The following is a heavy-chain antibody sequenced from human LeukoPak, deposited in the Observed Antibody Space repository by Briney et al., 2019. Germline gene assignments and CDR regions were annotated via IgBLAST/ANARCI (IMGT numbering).Heavy chain of an antibody. D-gene: IGHD2-2*01. J-gene: IGHJ4*02. Sequence: GGALRLSCAASGFTFSSYAMSWVPQAPRKGRGCVSAISVSVVSTYYADSLKSRVTSSTDNSKKQLYLQMNSLRAEDTAVYYCAKVSTKRRLIVVVPAGRHFDYWGEGTLVTVSS. CDR2: ISVSVVST. CDR3: AKVSTKRRLIVVVPAGRHFDY. V-gene: IGHV3-23*01. CDR1: GFTFSSYA.